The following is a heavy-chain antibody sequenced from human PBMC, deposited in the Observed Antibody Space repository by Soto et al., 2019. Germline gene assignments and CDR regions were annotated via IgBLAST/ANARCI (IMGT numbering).Heavy chain of an antibody. CDR3: ERVVVDIGATKENDVFDI. V-gene: IGHV3-33*01. CDR1: GFTFSSYG. CDR2: IWYDGSNK. J-gene: IGHJ3*02. D-gene: IGHD5-12*01. Sequence: TGGSLRLSCAASGFTFSSYGMHWVRQAPGKGLEWVAVIWYDGSNKYYADSVKGRFTISRDNSKNTLYLQINSLRDEDTDVYNSERVVVDIGATKENDVFDIWGQGTMVTVSS.